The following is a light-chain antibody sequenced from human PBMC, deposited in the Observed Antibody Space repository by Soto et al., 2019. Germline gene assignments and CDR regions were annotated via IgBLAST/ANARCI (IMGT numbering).Light chain of an antibody. CDR2: EVS. CDR3: TSYAGTTYV. J-gene: IGLJ1*01. V-gene: IGLV2-11*01. CDR1: SSDVGGYNY. Sequence: QSVLTQPRAVSGSPGQSVTISCTGTSSDVGGYNYVSWYQQHPGKAPKLMISEVSKRPSGVPDRFSGSKSGNTASLTVSGLQAEDEADYYCTSYAGTTYVFGTGTKVTVL.